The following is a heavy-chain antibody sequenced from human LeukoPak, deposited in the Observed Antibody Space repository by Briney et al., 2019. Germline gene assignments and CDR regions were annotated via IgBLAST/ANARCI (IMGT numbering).Heavy chain of an antibody. CDR3: ARDWGRLYGSFDP. Sequence: PGGSLRLSCAASGFTFSSYSMNWVRQAPGKGLEWVSYISSSSTICYADSVKGRFTISRDNAKNSLYLQMNSLRAEDTAVYYCARDWGRLYGSFDPWGQGTLVTVSS. D-gene: IGHD2-8*01. V-gene: IGHV3-48*01. CDR2: ISSSSTI. CDR1: GFTFSSYS. J-gene: IGHJ5*02.